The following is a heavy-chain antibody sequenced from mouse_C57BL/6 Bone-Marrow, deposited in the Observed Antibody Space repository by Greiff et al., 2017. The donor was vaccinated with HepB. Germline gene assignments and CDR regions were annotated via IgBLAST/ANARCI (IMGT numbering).Heavy chain of an antibody. CDR2: IRNKANGYTT. CDR1: GFTFTDYY. V-gene: IGHV7-3*01. CDR3: ARSLGLLQAY. D-gene: IGHD2-3*01. Sequence: EVNLVESGGGLVQPGGSLSLSCAASGFTFTDYYMSWVRQPPGKALEWLGFIRNKANGYTTEYSASVKGRFTISRDNSQSILYLQMNALRAEDSATYYCARSLGLLQAYWGQGTLVTVSA. J-gene: IGHJ3*01.